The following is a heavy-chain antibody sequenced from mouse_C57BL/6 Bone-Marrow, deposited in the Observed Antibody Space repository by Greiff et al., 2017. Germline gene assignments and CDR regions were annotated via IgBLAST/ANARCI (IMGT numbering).Heavy chain of an antibody. Sequence: QVQLQQPGAELVRPGTSVKLSCKASGYTFTSYWMHWVKQRPGQGLEWIGVIDPSDSYTNYNQKFKGKATLTVDTSSSTAYMQLSSLTSEDSAVYDCERSGDADYFYYWGQGTTLTVAA. J-gene: IGHJ2*01. CDR1: GYTFTSYW. CDR2: IDPSDSYT. CDR3: ERSGDADYFYY. D-gene: IGHD3-1*01. V-gene: IGHV1-59*01.